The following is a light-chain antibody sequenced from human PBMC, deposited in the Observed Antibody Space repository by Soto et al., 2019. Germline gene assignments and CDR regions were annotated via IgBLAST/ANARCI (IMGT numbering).Light chain of an antibody. CDR3: KSFTTSSTDV. CDR1: SSDIGSYNY. Sequence: QLVLTQPASVSGSPGQSIAISCIGTSSDIGSYNYVSWYQQHPGKAPKLMIYDVSNRPSGVSDRFSGSKSGNTASLTISGLQAEDEADYYCKSFTTSSTDVFGTGTKLTVL. CDR2: DVS. J-gene: IGLJ1*01. V-gene: IGLV2-14*01.